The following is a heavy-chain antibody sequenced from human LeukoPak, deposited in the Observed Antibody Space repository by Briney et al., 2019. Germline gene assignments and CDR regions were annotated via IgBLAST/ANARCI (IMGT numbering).Heavy chain of an antibody. Sequence: PGGSLRLSCTASGFIFSSYPMTWVRQAPGKGLEWVSAITPSGDNTYYADCVKGRFTFSRDNSKNTLYLEMNSLRVENTAVYYCAKRLYSSGWSAFDIWGQGTMVSVSS. CDR2: ITPSGDNT. CDR3: AKRLYSSGWSAFDI. J-gene: IGHJ3*02. CDR1: GFIFSSYP. V-gene: IGHV3-23*01. D-gene: IGHD6-19*01.